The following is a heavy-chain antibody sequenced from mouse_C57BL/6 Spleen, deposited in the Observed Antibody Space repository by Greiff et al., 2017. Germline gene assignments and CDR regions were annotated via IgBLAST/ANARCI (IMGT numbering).Heavy chain of an antibody. CDR1: GYTFTTYP. CDR3: ARRRAGTGYFDY. J-gene: IGHJ2*01. D-gene: IGHD4-1*01. Sequence: VKLMESGAELVKPGASVKMSCKASGYTFTTYPIEWMKQNHGKSLEWIGNFHPYNDDTKHNEEFTGKATLTIEKSSSTVYLELSRLTSDDSAVFYCARRRAGTGYFDYWGQGTTLTVSS. CDR2: FHPYNDDT. V-gene: IGHV1-47*01.